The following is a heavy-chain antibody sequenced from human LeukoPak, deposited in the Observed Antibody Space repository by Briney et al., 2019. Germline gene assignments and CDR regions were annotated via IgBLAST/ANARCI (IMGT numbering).Heavy chain of an antibody. Sequence: KPSETLSLTCTVSGDSISSYYWTWIRQPPGKGLEWIGYVYYSGSTNYNPPLKSRVTISKDTSKNQFSLKLSSVTAADTAVYYCARRGFIAMVKDWGQGTLVTVSS. D-gene: IGHD5-18*01. V-gene: IGHV4-59*01. CDR1: GDSISSYY. CDR2: VYYSGST. CDR3: ARRGFIAMVKD. J-gene: IGHJ4*02.